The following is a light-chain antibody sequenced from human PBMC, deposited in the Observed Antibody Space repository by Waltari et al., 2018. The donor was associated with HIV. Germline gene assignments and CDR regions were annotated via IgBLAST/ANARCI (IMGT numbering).Light chain of an antibody. CDR3: AAWDDSLNGVV. CDR2: SNY. J-gene: IGLJ2*01. Sequence: QSVLTQPPSASGTPGQRVTISCSGSSSNIGSNTVNWYQQLPGTAPKLLIYSNYQRPPGVPDRFSGSKSGTSASLAISGLHSEDEADYYCAAWDDSLNGVVFGGGTKLTVL. CDR1: SSNIGSNT. V-gene: IGLV1-44*01.